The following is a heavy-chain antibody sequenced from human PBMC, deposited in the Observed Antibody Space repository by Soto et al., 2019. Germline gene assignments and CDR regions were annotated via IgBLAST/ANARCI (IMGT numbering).Heavy chain of an antibody. CDR2: IYYRGST. J-gene: IGHJ4*02. D-gene: IGHD2-15*01. CDR1: GGSISSSSYY. CDR3: AGGLYIVVVVAAEQFDY. Sequence: QLQLQESGPGLVKPSETLSLTCTVSGGSISSSSYYWGWIRQPPGKGLEWIGRIYYRGSTYYNPSLKSRVTISVDTSKNQFSLRLSSVTAADTAVYYCAGGLYIVVVVAAEQFDYWGQGTLVTVSS. V-gene: IGHV4-39*01.